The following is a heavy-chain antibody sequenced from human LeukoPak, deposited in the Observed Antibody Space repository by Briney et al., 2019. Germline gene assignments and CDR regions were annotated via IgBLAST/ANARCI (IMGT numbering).Heavy chain of an antibody. CDR2: IRYDGSNK. D-gene: IGHD3-22*01. J-gene: IGHJ4*02. CDR3: ATGGGTWYYDSSGYYYVY. V-gene: IGHV3-30*02. CDR1: GFTFSSYG. Sequence: GGSLRLSCAASGFTFSSYGMHWVRQAPGKGLEWVAFIRYDGSNKYYADSVKGRLTISRDNSKNTLYLQMNSLRAEDTAVYYCATGGGTWYYDSSGYYYVYWGQGTLVTVSS.